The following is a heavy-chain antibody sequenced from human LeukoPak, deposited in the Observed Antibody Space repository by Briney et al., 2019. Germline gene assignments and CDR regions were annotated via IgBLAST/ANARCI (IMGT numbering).Heavy chain of an antibody. J-gene: IGHJ4*02. D-gene: IGHD6-13*01. CDR2: IYPGDSDT. CDR3: ARPLQVGFSSSLRY. CDR1: GYSFNSYW. Sequence: PGESLKISCKGSGYSFNSYWIGWVRQMPGKGLEWMGIIYPGDSDTRYSPSLQGQVTTSVDKSISTAYLQWSSLRASDSAMYYCARPLQVGFSSSLRYWGQGTLVTVSS. V-gene: IGHV5-51*01.